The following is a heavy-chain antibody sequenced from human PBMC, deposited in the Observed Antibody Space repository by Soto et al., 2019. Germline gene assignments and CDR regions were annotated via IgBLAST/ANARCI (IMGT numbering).Heavy chain of an antibody. CDR2: ISSSSSYI. CDR1: GFTFSSYS. V-gene: IGHV3-21*01. D-gene: IGHD2-2*02. J-gene: IGHJ6*02. Sequence: EVQLVESGGGLVKPGGSLRLSCAASGFTFSSYSMNWVRQAPGKGLEWVSSISSSSSYIYYADSVKGRFTISRDNAKNSLYLQMNSLRAEDTAVYYCAREADIVVVPAAIHYYYYYGMDVWGQGTTVTVSS. CDR3: AREADIVVVPAAIHYYYYYGMDV.